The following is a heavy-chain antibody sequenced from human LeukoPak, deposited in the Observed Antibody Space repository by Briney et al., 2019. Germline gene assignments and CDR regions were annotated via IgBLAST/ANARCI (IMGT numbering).Heavy chain of an antibody. V-gene: IGHV4-34*01. CDR3: ARERSIAILDY. Sequence: PSETLSLTCAVYGGSFSGYYWSWIRQPPGKGLEWIGEINHSESTNYNPSLKSRVTISVDTSKNQFSLKLSSVTAADTAVYYCARERSIAILDYWGQGTLVTVSS. CDR1: GGSFSGYY. D-gene: IGHD6-6*01. CDR2: INHSEST. J-gene: IGHJ4*02.